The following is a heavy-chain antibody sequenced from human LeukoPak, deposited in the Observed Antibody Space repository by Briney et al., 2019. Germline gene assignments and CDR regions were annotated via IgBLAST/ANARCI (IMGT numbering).Heavy chain of an antibody. J-gene: IGHJ3*01. D-gene: IGHD5-18*01. V-gene: IGHV1-2*02. CDR2: INPNSGGT. CDR3: AIRSFSGDTAMAPIY. Sequence: ASVKVSCKASGYTFTCYYMHWVRQAPGQGLEWMGWINPNSGGTNYAQKFQGRVTMTRDTSISTAYMELSRLRSDDTAVYYCAIRSFSGDTAMAPIYWGQGTMVTVSS. CDR1: GYTFTCYY.